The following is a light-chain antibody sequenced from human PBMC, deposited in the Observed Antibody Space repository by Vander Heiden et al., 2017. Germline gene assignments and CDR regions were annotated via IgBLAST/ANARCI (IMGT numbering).Light chain of an antibody. V-gene: IGKV4-1*01. J-gene: IGKJ5*01. CDR2: WAS. Sequence: DMVITQPPDSLAAVLGERATFNCKSSQSVLYSSNNKNYLAWYQQKPGQPPKLLIYWASTRESGVPDRSSGSGSGTDFTLTISSLQAEDVAVYYCQQDYSTVTCGQGTLLEIK. CDR1: QSVLYSSNNKNY. CDR3: QQDYSTVT.